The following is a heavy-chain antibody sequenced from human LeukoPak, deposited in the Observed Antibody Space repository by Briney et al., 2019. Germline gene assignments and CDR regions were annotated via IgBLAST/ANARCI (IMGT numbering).Heavy chain of an antibody. V-gene: IGHV3-33*01. Sequence: GGSLRLSCAASGFTFSSYGMHWVRQAPGKGLEWVAVIWYDGSNKYYADSVKGRFTISKDNSKNTLYLQMNSLRAEDTAVYYCARESHTAMHQDPPAFDIWGQGTMVTVSS. J-gene: IGHJ3*02. CDR1: GFTFSSYG. D-gene: IGHD5-18*01. CDR2: IWYDGSNK. CDR3: ARESHTAMHQDPPAFDI.